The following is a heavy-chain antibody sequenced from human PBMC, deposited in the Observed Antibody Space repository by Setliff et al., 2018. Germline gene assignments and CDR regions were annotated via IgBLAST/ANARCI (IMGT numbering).Heavy chain of an antibody. D-gene: IGHD1-1*01. V-gene: IGHV4-61*09. Sequence: SETLSLTCTVSGGSISSGTYYWSWIRQPAGKGLEWIGHIYSSGNINYNPSLVSRVTISIDTSKSQFSLRLSSVTAADTAVYYCARQRRIWNDLDYFDYWGQGTLVTVSS. CDR3: ARQRRIWNDLDYFDY. CDR1: GGSISSGTYY. CDR2: IYSSGNI. J-gene: IGHJ4*02.